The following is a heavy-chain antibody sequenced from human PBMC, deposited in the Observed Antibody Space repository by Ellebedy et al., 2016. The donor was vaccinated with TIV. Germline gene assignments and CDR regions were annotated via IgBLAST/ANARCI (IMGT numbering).Heavy chain of an antibody. Sequence: MPSETLSLTCAVNGGSFSGYFWSWIRQAPGKGLEWLGEINPSGTTTDNPSLKSRVTIAVDTPKKQFSLRLTSVTATDTAVYYCARQGVASTQWTFDIWGQGTMVTVSS. D-gene: IGHD2-8*01. J-gene: IGHJ3*02. CDR3: ARQGVASTQWTFDI. CDR1: GGSFSGYF. V-gene: IGHV4-34*01. CDR2: INPSGTT.